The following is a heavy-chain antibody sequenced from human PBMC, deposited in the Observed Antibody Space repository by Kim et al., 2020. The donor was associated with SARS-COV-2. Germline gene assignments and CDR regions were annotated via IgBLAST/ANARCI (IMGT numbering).Heavy chain of an antibody. V-gene: IGHV4-39*01. CDR1: GGSISSSSYY. J-gene: IGHJ3*01. D-gene: IGHD6-19*01. Sequence: SETLSLTCSVSGGSISSSSYYWGWIRQPPGKGLEWIGSIYYSGSSYYNPSLKSRVTISVDTSKNQFSLKLSSVTAADTAVYFCARYRSGWYNDFDVWGQGTMVTVSS. CDR3: ARYRSGWYNDFDV. CDR2: IYYSGSS.